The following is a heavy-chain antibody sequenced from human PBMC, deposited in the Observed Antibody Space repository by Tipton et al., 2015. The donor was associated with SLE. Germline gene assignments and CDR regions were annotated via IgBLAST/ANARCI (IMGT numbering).Heavy chain of an antibody. CDR3: AVGYCSSTSCQREYFQH. D-gene: IGHD2-2*01. V-gene: IGHV4-39*07. J-gene: IGHJ1*01. CDR1: GASISSSSYY. Sequence: LRLSCTVSGASISSSSYYWVWFRQPPGKGLEWTGSVYYSGSTSYNPSLKSRVTISIDTSKRQFSLQLSTVTAADTAVYYCAVGYCSSTSCQREYFQHWGQGTLVTVSS. CDR2: VYYSGST.